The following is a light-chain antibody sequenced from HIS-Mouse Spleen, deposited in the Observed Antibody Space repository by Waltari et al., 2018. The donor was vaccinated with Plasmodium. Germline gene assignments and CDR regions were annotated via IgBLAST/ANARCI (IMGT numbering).Light chain of an antibody. CDR1: SSDVGGYNH. Sequence: QSALTQPASVSGPPGQSITISCTGTSSDVGGYNHVSWYQQHPGTAPKLMIYEVSNRPSGVSNRFSGSKSGNTASLTISGLQAEDEADYYCSSYTSSSTHYVFGTGTKVTVL. CDR2: EVS. CDR3: SSYTSSSTHYV. J-gene: IGLJ1*01. V-gene: IGLV2-14*01.